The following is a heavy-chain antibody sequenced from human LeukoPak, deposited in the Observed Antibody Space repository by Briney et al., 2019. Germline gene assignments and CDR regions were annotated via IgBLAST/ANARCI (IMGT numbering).Heavy chain of an antibody. D-gene: IGHD6-19*01. CDR1: GGSFSGYY. J-gene: IGHJ4*02. CDR3: ARGLRQWPDY. CDR2: INHSGST. Sequence: PSETLSLTCAVYGGSFSGYYWSWIRQPPGKGLEWIGEINHSGSTNYNPSLKSRVTISVDTSKNQFSLKLSSVTAADTAVYYCARGLRQWPDYWGQGTPVTVSS. V-gene: IGHV4-34*01.